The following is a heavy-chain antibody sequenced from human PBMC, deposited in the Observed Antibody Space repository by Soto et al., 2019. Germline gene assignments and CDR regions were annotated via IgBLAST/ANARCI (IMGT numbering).Heavy chain of an antibody. Sequence: EVQLVESGGGLVQPGGSLRLSCAASGFTVSSNYMSWVRQAPGKGLEWVSVIYSGGNTYYADSVKGRFTISRDNSKNTLYLQMNSLRAEDTAVYYCARDLGGTYRGYFDSWGQGTLVTVSS. CDR3: ARDLGGTYRGYFDS. J-gene: IGHJ4*02. CDR1: GFTVSSNY. D-gene: IGHD1-26*01. CDR2: IYSGGNT. V-gene: IGHV3-66*01.